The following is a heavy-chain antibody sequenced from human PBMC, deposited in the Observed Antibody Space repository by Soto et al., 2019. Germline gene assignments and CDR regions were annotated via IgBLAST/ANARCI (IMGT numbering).Heavy chain of an antibody. CDR2: FDPEDGKT. V-gene: IGHV1-24*01. D-gene: IGHD1-1*01. J-gene: IGHJ4*02. CDR1: GYTLTELS. Sequence: ASVKVSCKVSGYTLTELSMHWVRQAPGKGLEWMGGFDPEDGKTTSAQKFQGRVTVTEDTSTDTAYMELSSLRSEDTAVYYCVAGGTRRLQSPFDYWGQGTLVTVPQ. CDR3: VAGGTRRLQSPFDY.